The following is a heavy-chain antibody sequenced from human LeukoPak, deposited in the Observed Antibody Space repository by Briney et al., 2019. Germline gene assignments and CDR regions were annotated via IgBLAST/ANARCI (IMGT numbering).Heavy chain of an antibody. D-gene: IGHD4-23*01. CDR3: ARTTVVRGGLDY. CDR1: GGSISSYY. J-gene: IGHJ4*02. V-gene: IGHV4-59*01. Sequence: PSETLSLTCTVSGGSISSYYWSWIRQPPGKGLEWIGYIYYSGSTNCNPSLKSRVTISVDTSKNQFSLKLSSVTAADTAVYYCARTTVVRGGLDYWGQGTLVTVSS. CDR2: IYYSGST.